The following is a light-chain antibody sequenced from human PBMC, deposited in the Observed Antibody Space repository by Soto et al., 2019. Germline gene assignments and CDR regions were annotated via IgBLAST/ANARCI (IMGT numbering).Light chain of an antibody. CDR3: QQYDNLPP. CDR1: QDISNY. Sequence: DIQMTQSPSSLSASVGDRVTITCQASQDISNYLNWYQQKPGRAPKLLIYDASNLKTGVPSRFSGSGSGTHFTFTIRSLQPEDIATYYCQQYDNLPPFGPGTKVDIK. V-gene: IGKV1-33*01. J-gene: IGKJ3*01. CDR2: DAS.